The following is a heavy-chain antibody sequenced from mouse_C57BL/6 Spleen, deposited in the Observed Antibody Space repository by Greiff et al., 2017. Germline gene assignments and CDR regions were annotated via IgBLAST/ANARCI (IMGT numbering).Heavy chain of an antibody. V-gene: IGHV1-55*01. Sequence: VQLKQPGAELVKPGASVKMSCKASGYTFTSYWITWVKQRPGQGLEWIGDIYPGSGSTNYNEKFKSKATLTVDTSSSTAYMQLSILTSEDSAVYYCARGDYYGSSYAYWGQGTLVTVSA. CDR1: GYTFTSYW. CDR2: IYPGSGST. CDR3: ARGDYYGSSYAY. J-gene: IGHJ3*01. D-gene: IGHD1-1*01.